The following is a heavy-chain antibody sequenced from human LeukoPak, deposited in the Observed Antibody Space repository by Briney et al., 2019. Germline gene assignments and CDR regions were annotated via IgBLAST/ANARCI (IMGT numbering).Heavy chain of an antibody. V-gene: IGHV3-33*01. CDR2: IWYDGSNK. J-gene: IGHJ4*02. CDR3: ARGGSSWQIDY. D-gene: IGHD6-13*01. CDR1: GFTFSSYG. Sequence: GGSLRLSCAASGFTFSSYGMHWVRQASGKGLEWVAVIWYDGSNKYYADSVKGRFTISRDNSKNTLYLQMNSLRAEDTAVYCCARGGSSWQIDYWGQGTLVTVSS.